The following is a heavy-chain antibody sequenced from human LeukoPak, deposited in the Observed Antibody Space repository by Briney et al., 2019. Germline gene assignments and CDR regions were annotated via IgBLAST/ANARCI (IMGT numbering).Heavy chain of an antibody. V-gene: IGHV3-23*03. CDR2: IYSGGST. D-gene: IGHD6-19*01. CDR1: GFTFSSYA. CDR3: ARVAVAGSLGAGYYGMDV. J-gene: IGHJ6*02. Sequence: PGGSLRLSCAASGFTFSSYAMSWVRQAPGKGLERVSVIYSGGSTYYADSVKGRFTISRDNAKNSLYLQMNSLRAEDTAVYYCARVAVAGSLGAGYYGMDVWGQGTLVTVSS.